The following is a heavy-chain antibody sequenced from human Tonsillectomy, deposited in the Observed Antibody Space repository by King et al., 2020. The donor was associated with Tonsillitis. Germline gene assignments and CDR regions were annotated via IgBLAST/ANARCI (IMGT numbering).Heavy chain of an antibody. D-gene: IGHD3-9*01. CDR1: GFTFSSYG. J-gene: IGHJ4*02. CDR2: ISYDGSKK. Sequence: VQLVESGGGVVQPGRSLRLSCAASGFTFSSYGMHWVRQAPGKGLEWVAVISYDGSKKYYADSVKGRFTISRDNSKNTLYLQMNSLRAEDTAVYYCAKDVAERYFDWLLPDYWGQGTLVTVSS. CDR3: AKDVAERYFDWLLPDY. V-gene: IGHV3-30*18.